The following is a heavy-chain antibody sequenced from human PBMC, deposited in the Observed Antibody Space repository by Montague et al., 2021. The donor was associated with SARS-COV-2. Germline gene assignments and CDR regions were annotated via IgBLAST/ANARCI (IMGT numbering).Heavy chain of an antibody. J-gene: IGHJ4*02. CDR2: IYYSGST. Sequence: SETLSLTCTVSGGSISSSSYYWGWIRRPPGKGLEWIGSIYYSGSTYYNPSLKSRVTISVDTSKNQFSLKLSPVTAADTAVYYCARQRRGGLVSTPRFFDYWGQGTLVTVSS. CDR3: ARQRRGGLVSTPRFFDY. D-gene: IGHD6-19*01. V-gene: IGHV4-39*01. CDR1: GGSISSSSYY.